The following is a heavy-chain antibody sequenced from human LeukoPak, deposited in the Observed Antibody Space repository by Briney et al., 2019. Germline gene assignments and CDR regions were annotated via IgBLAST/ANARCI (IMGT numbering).Heavy chain of an antibody. CDR3: VILYEPRYDY. CDR1: GYSLTELS. Sequence: ASVTVSCKVSGYSLTELSMHWVRQAPGKGLEWMGGFDPEDGETIYAQKFQGRVTMTEDTSTDTAFMELSSLRSEDTAVYYCVILYEPRYDYWGQGTLVTVSS. D-gene: IGHD3-3*01. J-gene: IGHJ4*02. CDR2: FDPEDGET. V-gene: IGHV1-24*01.